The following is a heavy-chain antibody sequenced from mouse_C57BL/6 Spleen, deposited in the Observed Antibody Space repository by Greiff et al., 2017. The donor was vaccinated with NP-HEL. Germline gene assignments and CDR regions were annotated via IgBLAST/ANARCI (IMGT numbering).Heavy chain of an antibody. J-gene: IGHJ1*03. Sequence: EVQLVESGPELVKPGASVKMSCKASGYTFTDYNMHWVKQSHGKSLEWIGYINPNNGGTSYNQKFKGKATLTVNKSSSTAYMELRSLTSEDSAVYYCARSLRGYFDVWGTGTTVTVSS. CDR3: ARSLRGYFDV. D-gene: IGHD3-2*02. V-gene: IGHV1-22*01. CDR2: INPNNGGT. CDR1: GYTFTDYN.